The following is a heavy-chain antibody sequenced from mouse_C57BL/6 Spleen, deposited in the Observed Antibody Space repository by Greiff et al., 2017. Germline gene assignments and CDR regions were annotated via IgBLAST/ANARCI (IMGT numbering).Heavy chain of an antibody. Sequence: VQLQQSGPELVKPGASVKISCKASGYAFSSSWMNWVKQRPGKGLEWIGRIYPGDGDTNYNGKFKGKATLTADKSSSTAYMQLSSLTSEDSAVYFCARARSSGFNYVDYWGQGATLTVSS. D-gene: IGHD3-2*02. CDR1: GYAFSSSW. CDR3: ARARSSGFNYVDY. V-gene: IGHV1-82*01. J-gene: IGHJ2*01. CDR2: IYPGDGDT.